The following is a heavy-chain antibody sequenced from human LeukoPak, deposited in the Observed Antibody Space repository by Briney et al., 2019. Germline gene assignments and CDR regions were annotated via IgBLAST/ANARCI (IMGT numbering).Heavy chain of an antibody. CDR1: GFSFTYST. J-gene: IGHJ5*02. CDR3: VRIPNNAGFPNWFDP. Sequence: KTGGSLRLSCAASGFSFTYSTMNWVRLAPGKGLEWVSSITSSSGNIYYSDSVRGRFAVSRDNAKNSLYLQMNSLIAEDSAVYCCVRIPNNAGFPNWFDPWGQGTLVSVSS. V-gene: IGHV3-21*01. CDR2: ITSSSGNI. D-gene: IGHD3-9*01.